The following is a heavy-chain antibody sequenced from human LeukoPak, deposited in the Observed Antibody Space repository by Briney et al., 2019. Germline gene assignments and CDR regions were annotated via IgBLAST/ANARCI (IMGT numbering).Heavy chain of an antibody. J-gene: IGHJ6*03. CDR2: IYTSGSG. CDR3: ARAAYGDYRYYYFYLDV. CDR1: GGSINSYY. Sequence: SETLPLTCTVSGGSINSYYWSWIRQPAGKGLEWIGRIYTSGSGNYNPSLKSRVTMSVDTSKNQFSLRLTSVTAADTAVYYCARAAYGDYRYYYFYLDVWGKGTTVTVSS. V-gene: IGHV4-4*07. D-gene: IGHD4-17*01.